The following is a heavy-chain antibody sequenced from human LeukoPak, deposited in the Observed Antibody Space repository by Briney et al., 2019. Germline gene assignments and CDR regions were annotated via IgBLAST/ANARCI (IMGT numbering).Heavy chain of an antibody. J-gene: IGHJ5*02. D-gene: IGHD6-13*01. Sequence: GGSLRLSCAASGFTFRSYAMSWVRQAPGKGLEWVSAISGSGGSTYYADSVKGRFTISRDNSKNTLYLQMNRLRAEDAAVYYCARPRGAAAGTFGFDPWGQGTLVTVSS. V-gene: IGHV3-23*01. CDR2: ISGSGGST. CDR1: GFTFRSYA. CDR3: ARPRGAAAGTFGFDP.